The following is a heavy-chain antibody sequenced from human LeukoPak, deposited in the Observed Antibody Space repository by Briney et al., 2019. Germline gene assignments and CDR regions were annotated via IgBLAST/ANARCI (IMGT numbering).Heavy chain of an antibody. CDR2: ISADNRNT. CDR3: ARGAPAGSCYAEACFDY. CDR1: VYTFTTPS. V-gene: IGHV1-18*01. Sequence: GASVKVSSTASVYTFTTPSIRAVRQAPGHGLAWIGWISADNRNTNYAQKHQGRVSMTTGRPTSAAYMELRRLRADGTAVYYCARGAPAGSCYAEACFDYWVEETVDSVPS. J-gene: IGHJ4*02. D-gene: IGHD2-15*01.